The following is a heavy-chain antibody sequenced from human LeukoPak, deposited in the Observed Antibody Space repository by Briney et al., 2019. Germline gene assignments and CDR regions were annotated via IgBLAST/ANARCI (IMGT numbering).Heavy chain of an antibody. D-gene: IGHD2-2*01. Sequence: RASVKVSCKASGGTFSSYAISWVRQAPGQGLEWMGGIIPIFGAANYAQKFQGRVTITTDESTSTAYMELSSLRSEDTAVYYCALSGVVPAAMIDYWGQGTLVTVSS. J-gene: IGHJ4*02. V-gene: IGHV1-69*05. CDR1: GGTFSSYA. CDR2: IIPIFGAA. CDR3: ALSGVVPAAMIDY.